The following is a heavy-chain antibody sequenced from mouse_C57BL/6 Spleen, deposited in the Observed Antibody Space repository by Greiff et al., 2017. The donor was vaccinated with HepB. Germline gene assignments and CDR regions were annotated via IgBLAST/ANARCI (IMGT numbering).Heavy chain of an antibody. Sequence: EVQLVESGGGLVKPGGSLKLSCAASGFTFSSYTMSWVRQTPEKRLEWVATISGGGGNTYYPDSVKGRFTISRDNAKNTLYLQMSSLRSEDTALYYCARVYYGNYGYWGQGTTLTVSS. CDR3: ARVYYGNYGY. CDR1: GFTFSSYT. V-gene: IGHV5-9*01. D-gene: IGHD2-1*01. J-gene: IGHJ2*01. CDR2: ISGGGGNT.